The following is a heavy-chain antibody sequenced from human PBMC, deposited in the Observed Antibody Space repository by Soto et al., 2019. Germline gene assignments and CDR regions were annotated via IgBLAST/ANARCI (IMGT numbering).Heavy chain of an antibody. V-gene: IGHV3-23*01. CDR1: GLTFSSFV. CDR2: ISGSGGST. J-gene: IGHJ6*02. D-gene: IGHD2-2*02. CDR3: AKAPRGRVCTSCYTGRNPCYCYSAMDV. Sequence: EVQLLESGGGLVQPGGSLRLSCAASGLTFSSFVMSWVRQAPGKGLEGVSVISGSGGSTYYADSVKGRFTISRDNSKNTLYLQMTSLRAEDTAVYYCAKAPRGRVCTSCYTGRNPCYCYSAMDVWGQGTTVTVSS.